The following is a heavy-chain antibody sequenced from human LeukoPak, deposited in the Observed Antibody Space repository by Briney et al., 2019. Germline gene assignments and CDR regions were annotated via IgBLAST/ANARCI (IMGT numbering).Heavy chain of an antibody. V-gene: IGHV4-4*07. D-gene: IGHD4-23*01. J-gene: IGHJ6*03. CDR1: GGSISSYY. CDR2: IYTSGST. CDR3: ARDHCGGNFHYYMDV. Sequence: SETLSLTCTVSGGSISSYYWSWIRQPAGKGLEWIGRIYTSGSTNYNPSLKSRVTMSVDTSKNQFSLKLSSVTAADTAVYYCARDHCGGNFHYYMDVWGKGTTVTISS.